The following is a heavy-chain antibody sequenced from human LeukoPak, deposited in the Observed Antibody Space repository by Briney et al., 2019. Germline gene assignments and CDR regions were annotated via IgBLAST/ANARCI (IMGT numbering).Heavy chain of an antibody. J-gene: IGHJ4*02. CDR3: ARLRRGFGELLFFPYFDY. Sequence: SETLSLTCTVSGGSISSSSYYWGWIRQPPGKGLEWIGRIYYSGSTYYNPSLKSRVTISVDTSKNQFSLKLSSVTAADTAVYYCARLRRGFGELLFFPYFDYWGQGTLVTVSS. D-gene: IGHD3-10*01. CDR1: GGSISSSSYY. CDR2: IYYSGST. V-gene: IGHV4-39*01.